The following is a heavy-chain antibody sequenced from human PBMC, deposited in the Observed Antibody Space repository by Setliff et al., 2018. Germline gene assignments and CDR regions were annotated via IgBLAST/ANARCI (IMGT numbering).Heavy chain of an antibody. J-gene: IGHJ3*02. CDR3: ATESLLRYFDLVGNPYAFDI. CDR1: GYTLTELS. CDR2: FDPEDGET. D-gene: IGHD3-9*01. Sequence: ASVKVSCKVSGYTLTELSMHWVRQAPGRGLEWMGGFDPEDGETIYAQKFQGRVTMTEDTSTDTAYMELSSLRSEDTAVYYCATESLLRYFDLVGNPYAFDIWGQGTMVTVSS. V-gene: IGHV1-24*01.